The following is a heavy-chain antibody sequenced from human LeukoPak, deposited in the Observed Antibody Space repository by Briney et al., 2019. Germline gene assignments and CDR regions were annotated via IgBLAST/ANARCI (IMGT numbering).Heavy chain of an antibody. CDR2: VSGSGGRT. Sequence: GGSLRLSCAASGFTFSNYGMSWVRQSPGKGLEWVSRVSGSGGRTYYADSVKGRFTISRDNSKNTLSLQMNSLRADDTAVYYCAKSYASGSFYDYWGQGTLVTVSS. V-gene: IGHV3-23*01. CDR3: AKSYASGSFYDY. CDR1: GFTFSNYG. J-gene: IGHJ4*02. D-gene: IGHD3-10*01.